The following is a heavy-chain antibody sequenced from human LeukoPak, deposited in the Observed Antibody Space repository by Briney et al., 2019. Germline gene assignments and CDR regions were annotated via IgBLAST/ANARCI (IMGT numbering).Heavy chain of an antibody. CDR2: MNPNSGNT. J-gene: IGHJ5*02. Sequence: ASVKVSCKASGYTFTSYDINWVRQATGQGLEWMGWMNPNSGNTGYAQKFQGRVTITTDESTSTAYMELSSLRSEDTAVYYCARDRGGESSSSKYNWFDPWGQGTLVTVSS. D-gene: IGHD6-6*01. CDR3: ARDRGGESSSSKYNWFDP. V-gene: IGHV1-8*03. CDR1: GYTFTSYD.